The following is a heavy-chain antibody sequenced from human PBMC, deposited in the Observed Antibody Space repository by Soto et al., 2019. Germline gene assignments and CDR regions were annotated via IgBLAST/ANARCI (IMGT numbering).Heavy chain of an antibody. D-gene: IGHD6-13*01. CDR1: GFTFNNYA. CDR2: ISGSGHRT. Sequence: GGSLRLSCAASGFTFNNYAMTWARQAPGKGLEWVSSISGSGHRTYYAESVKGRFTIPRDNSKNTLYLQMSSLRADDSAIYYCANWVEGSMVYFDFWGQGTPVTVSS. CDR3: ANWVEGSMVYFDF. J-gene: IGHJ4*02. V-gene: IGHV3-23*01.